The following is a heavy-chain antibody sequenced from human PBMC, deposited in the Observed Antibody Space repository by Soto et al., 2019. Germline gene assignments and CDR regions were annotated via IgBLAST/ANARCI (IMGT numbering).Heavy chain of an antibody. J-gene: IGHJ4*02. Sequence: PSETLSLTCAVYGGSFIGYYWSWIRQPPGKGLEWIGEINHSGSTNYNPSLKSRVTISVDTSKNQFSLKLSSVTAADTAVYYCARLDYYDSSGSKRGDYRGQGTLVTVS. V-gene: IGHV4-34*01. D-gene: IGHD3-22*01. CDR3: ARLDYYDSSGSKRGDY. CDR1: GGSFIGYY. CDR2: INHSGST.